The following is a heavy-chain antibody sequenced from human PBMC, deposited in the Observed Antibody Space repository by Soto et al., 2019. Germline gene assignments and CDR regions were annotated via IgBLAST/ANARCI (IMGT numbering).Heavy chain of an antibody. D-gene: IGHD2-2*01. Sequence: SETLSLTCTVSGGSISSGGYYWSWIRQHPGKGLEWIGYIYYSGSTYYNPSLKSRVTISVDTSKNQFSLKLSSVTAADTAVYYCARDRGAGCSSTSCYLAGMDVWGQGTTVTVSS. J-gene: IGHJ6*02. CDR1: GGSISSGGYY. V-gene: IGHV4-31*03. CDR2: IYYSGST. CDR3: ARDRGAGCSSTSCYLAGMDV.